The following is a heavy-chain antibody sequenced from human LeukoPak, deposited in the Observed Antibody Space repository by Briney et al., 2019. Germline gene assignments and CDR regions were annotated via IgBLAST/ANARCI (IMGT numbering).Heavy chain of an antibody. V-gene: IGHV4-61*02. CDR3: ARDRQWLVDY. Sequence: PSQTLSLTCTVSGGSLSSGGYSWSWIRQPAGKELEWIERISASRSTNYNPSLASRVTMSVDTSKNQFSLKLTSVTAADTAVYYCARDRQWLVDYWGQGALVTVSS. D-gene: IGHD6-19*01. J-gene: IGHJ4*02. CDR1: GGSLSSGGYS. CDR2: ISASRST.